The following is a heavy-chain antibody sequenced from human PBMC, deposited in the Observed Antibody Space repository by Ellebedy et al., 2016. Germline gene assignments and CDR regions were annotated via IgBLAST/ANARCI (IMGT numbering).Heavy chain of an antibody. D-gene: IGHD3-10*01. CDR2: INHSGST. V-gene: IGHV4-34*01. CDR1: GGSFSGYY. J-gene: IGHJ6*02. CDR3: ARGPIYYYGSGSYYPPYYYGMDV. Sequence: SETLSLTCAVYGGSFSGYYWSWIRQPPGKGLEWIGEINHSGSTNYNPSLKSRVTISVDTSKNQFSLKLSSVTAADTAVYYCARGPIYYYGSGSYYPPYYYGMDVWGQGTTVTVSS.